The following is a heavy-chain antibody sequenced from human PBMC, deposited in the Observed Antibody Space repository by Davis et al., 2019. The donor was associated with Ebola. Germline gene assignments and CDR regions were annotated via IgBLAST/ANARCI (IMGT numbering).Heavy chain of an antibody. CDR2: IYYSGST. D-gene: IGHD3-16*02. CDR1: GASFSGYY. Sequence: SETLSLTCAVYGASFSGYYWSWIRQPPGKGLEWIGSIYYSGSTYYNPSLKSRVTISVDTSKNQFSLKLSSVTAADTAVYYCARRQVITFGGVIVENDAFDIWGQGTMVTVSS. V-gene: IGHV4-34*01. J-gene: IGHJ3*02. CDR3: ARRQVITFGGVIVENDAFDI.